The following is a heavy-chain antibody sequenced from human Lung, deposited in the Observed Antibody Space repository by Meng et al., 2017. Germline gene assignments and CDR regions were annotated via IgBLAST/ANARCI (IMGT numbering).Heavy chain of an antibody. CDR2: INTYNGKT. CDR1: GYTLSSDG. J-gene: IGHJ4*02. CDR3: ATRGNPYLNC. Sequence: QGQLVPVGAEGKKPGASVKVSCEASGYTLSSDGFSWVRQAPGQGLEWLGWINTYNGKTDYAQKFQGRITMTTDTFTSTAYMELRNLRSDDTAVYYCATRGNPYLNCWGQGTLVTVSS. V-gene: IGHV1-18*01.